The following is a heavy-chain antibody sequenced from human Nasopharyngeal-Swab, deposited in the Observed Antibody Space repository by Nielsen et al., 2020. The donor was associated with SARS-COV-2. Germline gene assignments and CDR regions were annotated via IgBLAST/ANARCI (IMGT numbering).Heavy chain of an antibody. Sequence: SETLSLTCTVSGGSISSSSHYWSWIRLPPGKGLEWIGYIYYSGSTNYNPSLKSRVTISVDTSKNQFSLKLSSVTAADTAVYYCARLQYYMDVWGKGTTVTVSS. J-gene: IGHJ6*03. D-gene: IGHD6-6*01. CDR2: IYYSGST. CDR3: ARLQYYMDV. V-gene: IGHV4-61*01. CDR1: GGSISSSSHY.